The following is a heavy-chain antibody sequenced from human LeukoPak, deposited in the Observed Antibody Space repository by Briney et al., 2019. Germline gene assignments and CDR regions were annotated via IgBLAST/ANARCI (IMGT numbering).Heavy chain of an antibody. V-gene: IGHV3-7*01. CDR3: ARILGYGGYDSPFDY. CDR1: GFTFNSYW. Sequence: GSLRLSCAASGFTFNSYWMSWVRQAPGKGLEWVGNIRQDGSDKYYVDSVKGRFTISRDNAENSLYLQMNSLRAEDTAVYYCARILGYGGYDSPFDYWGQGTLVTVSS. CDR2: IRQDGSDK. D-gene: IGHD5-12*01. J-gene: IGHJ4*02.